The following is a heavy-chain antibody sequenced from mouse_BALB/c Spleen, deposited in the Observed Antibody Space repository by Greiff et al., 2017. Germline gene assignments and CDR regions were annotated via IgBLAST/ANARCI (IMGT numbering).Heavy chain of an antibody. Sequence: VQLQESGPGLVKPSQSLSLTCSVTGYSITSGYYWNWIRQFPGNKLEWMGYISYDGSNNYNPSLKNRISITRDTSKNQFFLKLNSVTTEDTATYYCAREDYYGRPFAYWGQGTLVTVSA. D-gene: IGHD1-1*01. CDR2: ISYDGSN. CDR3: AREDYYGRPFAY. J-gene: IGHJ3*01. V-gene: IGHV3-6*02. CDR1: GYSITSGYY.